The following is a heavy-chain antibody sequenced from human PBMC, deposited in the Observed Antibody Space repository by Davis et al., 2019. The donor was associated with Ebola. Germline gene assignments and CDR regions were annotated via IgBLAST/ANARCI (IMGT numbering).Heavy chain of an antibody. Sequence: MPSETLSLTCTVSGGSISSSSYYWSWIRQPPGKGLGWIGSIYYSGSTYYNPSLKSRVTISVDTSKNQFSLKMSSVTAADTAVYYCARRAIQNWFDPWGQGTLVTVSS. CDR1: GGSISSSSYY. CDR2: IYYSGST. CDR3: ARRAIQNWFDP. D-gene: IGHD2-2*01. J-gene: IGHJ5*02. V-gene: IGHV4-39*01.